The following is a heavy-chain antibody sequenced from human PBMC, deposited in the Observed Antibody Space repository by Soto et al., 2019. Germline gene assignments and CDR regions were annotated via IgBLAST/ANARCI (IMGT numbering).Heavy chain of an antibody. D-gene: IGHD3-10*01. Sequence: QVQLVESGGGVVQPGRSLRLSCAASGFTFSSYGMHWVRQAPGKGLEWVAVISYDGSNKYYADSVKGRFTISRDNSKNTLYLQMNSLRAEDTAVYYCASIYYGSGSYYNHFDYWGQGTLVTVSS. J-gene: IGHJ4*02. CDR3: ASIYYGSGSYYNHFDY. CDR1: GFTFSSYG. V-gene: IGHV3-30*03. CDR2: ISYDGSNK.